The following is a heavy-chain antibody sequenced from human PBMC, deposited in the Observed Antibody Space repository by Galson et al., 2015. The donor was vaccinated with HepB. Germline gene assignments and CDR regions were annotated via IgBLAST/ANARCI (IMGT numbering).Heavy chain of an antibody. J-gene: IGHJ3*02. CDR2: ISYDGSNK. D-gene: IGHD6-6*01. Sequence: SLRLSCAASGFTFSSYAMHWVRQAPGKGLEWVAVISYDGSNKYYADSVKGRFTISRDNSKNTLYLQMNSLRAEDTAVYYCARGEEYGLDAFDIWGQGTMVTVSS. CDR1: GFTFSSYA. CDR3: ARGEEYGLDAFDI. V-gene: IGHV3-30*04.